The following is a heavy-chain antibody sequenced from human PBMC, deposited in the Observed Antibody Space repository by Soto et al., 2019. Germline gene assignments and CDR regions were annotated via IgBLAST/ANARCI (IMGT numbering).Heavy chain of an antibody. CDR1: GGSFSGYY. J-gene: IGHJ2*01. Sequence: QVQLQQWGAGLLKPSETLSLSCAVYGGSFSGYYWSWIRQPPGKGLEWIGEIEHSGNTNYNSSLKSRVTISLDTSKSQFSLKLRSVTAGDTAVYYCARPRTLIQNWYFDLWGRGTLVTVSS. CDR3: ARPRTLIQNWYFDL. V-gene: IGHV4-34*01. D-gene: IGHD2-21*01. CDR2: IEHSGNT.